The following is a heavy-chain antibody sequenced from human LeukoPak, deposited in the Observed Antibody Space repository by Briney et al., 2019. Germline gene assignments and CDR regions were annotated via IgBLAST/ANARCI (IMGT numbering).Heavy chain of an antibody. Sequence: PGGSLRLSCAASGFTFSGTWMSWVRQAPGKGLEWVANIDQDGTPRRYVNSVKGRFTISRDNAKNSLYLQMNSLRAEDTALYYCAKDIYPSRIAAAGPLYYWGQGTLVTVSS. CDR3: AKDIYPSRIAAAGPLYY. CDR2: IDQDGTPR. V-gene: IGHV3-7*03. CDR1: GFTFSGTW. J-gene: IGHJ4*02. D-gene: IGHD6-13*01.